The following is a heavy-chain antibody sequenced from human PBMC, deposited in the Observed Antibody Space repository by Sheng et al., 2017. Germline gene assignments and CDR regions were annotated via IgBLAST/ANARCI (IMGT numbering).Heavy chain of an antibody. CDR1: GYSINSGYY. CDR2: IYHSGST. Sequence: QVQLQESGPGLVKPSETLSLTCAVSGYSINSGYYWGWIRQPPGEGLEWIGGIYHSGSTSYNPSLKSRVTISIDTSKNQFSLKLNSVTAADTAVYYCARNNWVPDFWGLGALVTVSS. D-gene: IGHD1-20*01. V-gene: IGHV4-38-2*01. CDR3: ARNNWVPDF. J-gene: IGHJ4*02.